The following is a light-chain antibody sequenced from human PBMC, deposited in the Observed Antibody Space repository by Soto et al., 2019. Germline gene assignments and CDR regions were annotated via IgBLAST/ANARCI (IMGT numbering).Light chain of an antibody. CDR3: QQYGAPPWT. J-gene: IGKJ1*01. CDR2: GAS. V-gene: IGKV3-20*01. Sequence: EIVLTQSPGTLSLSPGDRATLSCRASQTVSRDFLAWYQQMPGQAPRLLIYGASSRATGIPDRFSGSGSGTDFTLTISRLEPEDFAVYFCQQYGAPPWTFGQGTKVEVK. CDR1: QTVSRDF.